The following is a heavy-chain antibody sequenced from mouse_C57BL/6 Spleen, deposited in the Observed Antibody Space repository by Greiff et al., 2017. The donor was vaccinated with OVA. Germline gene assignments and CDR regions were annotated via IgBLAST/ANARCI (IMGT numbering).Heavy chain of an antibody. J-gene: IGHJ1*03. Sequence: VQLKESGGGLVKPGGSLKLSCAASGFTFSSYAMSWVRQTPEKRLEWVATISDGGSYTYYPDNVKGRFTISRDNAKNNLYLQMSHLKSEDTAMYYCARNSPYYYGSRYFDVWGTGTTVTVSS. CDR1: GFTFSSYA. CDR2: ISDGGSYT. V-gene: IGHV5-4*01. D-gene: IGHD1-1*01. CDR3: ARNSPYYYGSRYFDV.